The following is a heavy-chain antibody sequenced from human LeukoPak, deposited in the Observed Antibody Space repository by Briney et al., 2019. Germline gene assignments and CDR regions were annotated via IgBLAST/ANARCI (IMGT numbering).Heavy chain of an antibody. D-gene: IGHD2-15*01. CDR1: GGTFSSYG. J-gene: IGHJ4*02. CDR3: GRKAGDCGGGSCYSIDY. V-gene: IGHV1-69*05. CDR2: IIPIFGTA. Sequence: GSSVKVSCKASGGTFSSYGISWVLQAPGQGLEWMGRIIPIFGTANYAQKFQGRVTITTDESTSTAYMELSSLRSEDTAVYYCGRKAGDCGGGSCYSIDYWGQGTLITVSS.